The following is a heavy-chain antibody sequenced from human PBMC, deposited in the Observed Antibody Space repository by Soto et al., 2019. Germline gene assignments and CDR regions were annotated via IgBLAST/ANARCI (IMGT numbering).Heavy chain of an antibody. J-gene: IGHJ5*02. CDR1: GFTFSDYY. CDR2: ISSSGSTI. V-gene: IGHV3-11*01. D-gene: IGHD3-9*01. CDR3: ARDLRYFDWLLSKSLNWFDP. Sequence: GGSLRLSCAASGFTFSDYYMSWIRQAPGKGLEWVSYISSSGSTIYYADSVKGRFTISRDNAKNSLYLQMNSLRAEDTAVYYCARDLRYFDWLLSKSLNWFDPWGQGTLVTVS.